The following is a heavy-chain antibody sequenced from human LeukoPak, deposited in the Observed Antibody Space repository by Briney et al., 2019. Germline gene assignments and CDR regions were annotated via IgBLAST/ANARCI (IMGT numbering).Heavy chain of an antibody. CDR1: GYSFTSYW. Sequence: GESLKISCKGSGYSFTSYWIGWVRQMPGKGLEWMGIIYPGDSDTRYSPSFQGQVTISADKSISTAYLQWSSLKASDTAMYYCARQGKRYCSSTSCSNWFDPWGQGTLVTVSS. CDR3: ARQGKRYCSSTSCSNWFDP. J-gene: IGHJ5*02. D-gene: IGHD2-2*01. V-gene: IGHV5-51*01. CDR2: IYPGDSDT.